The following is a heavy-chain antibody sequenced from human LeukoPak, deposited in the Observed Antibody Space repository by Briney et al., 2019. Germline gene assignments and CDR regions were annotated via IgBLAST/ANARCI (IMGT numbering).Heavy chain of an antibody. J-gene: IGHJ4*02. D-gene: IGHD3/OR15-3a*01. CDR2: ISGSGGST. CDR1: GFTFSSFA. Sequence: AGRSLRLSCAASGFTFSSFAMSWVRQAPGKGLEWVSAISGSGGSTYYADSVKGRFTISRDNSKNTLYLQMNSLRAEDTAVYYCAKDGTELYYFDYWGQGTLVTVSS. V-gene: IGHV3-23*01. CDR3: AKDGTELYYFDY.